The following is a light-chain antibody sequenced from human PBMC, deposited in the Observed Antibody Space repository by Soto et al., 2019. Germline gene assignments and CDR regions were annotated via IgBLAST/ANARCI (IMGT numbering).Light chain of an antibody. CDR2: EVT. CDR1: SSDVGGYNY. Sequence: QSALTQPPSASGSPGQSVTISCTGTSSDVGGYNYVSWYQQHPGKAPKLMIYEVTKRPSGVPDRFSGSKSGNTASLTVSGLQAEDEADYYCSSYASSDLYVFGTGTKLTV. J-gene: IGLJ1*01. CDR3: SSYASSDLYV. V-gene: IGLV2-8*01.